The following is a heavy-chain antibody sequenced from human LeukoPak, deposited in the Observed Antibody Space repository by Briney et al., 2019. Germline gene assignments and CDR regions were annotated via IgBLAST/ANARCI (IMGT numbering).Heavy chain of an antibody. CDR2: ITPIIDSA. CDR3: TRVNLRGSRYNWFDP. Sequence: ASVKVSCKASGGTLRSHIFSWVRQAPGQGLEWMGRITPIIDSAKYAQNFQDRVTITADTSTATIYMELSSLTFEDTAVYFCTRVNLRGSRYNWFDPWGQGTLVTVSS. V-gene: IGHV1-69*08. D-gene: IGHD1-26*01. J-gene: IGHJ5*02. CDR1: GGTLRSHI.